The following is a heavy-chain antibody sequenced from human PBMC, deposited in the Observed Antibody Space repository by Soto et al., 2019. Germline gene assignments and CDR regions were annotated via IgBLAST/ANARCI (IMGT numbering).Heavy chain of an antibody. J-gene: IGHJ4*02. CDR3: ARASPYGDYALDY. CDR2: ISYSGST. V-gene: IGHV4-59*01. D-gene: IGHD4-17*01. CDR1: GGSIRSYY. Sequence: PSETLSLTCTVSGGSIRSYYWIWIRQPPGKGLEWIGYISYSGSTNYKPSLKSRPTISVDTSKTQFSLKLRSVTAADTAVYYCARASPYGDYALDYWGQGTLVTVSS.